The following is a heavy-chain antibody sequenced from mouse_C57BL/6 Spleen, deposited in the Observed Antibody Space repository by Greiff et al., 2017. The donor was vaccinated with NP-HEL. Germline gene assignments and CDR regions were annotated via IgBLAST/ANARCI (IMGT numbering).Heavy chain of an antibody. CDR2: IDPEDGET. D-gene: IGHD6-2*01. CDR1: GFNIKDYY. Sequence: EVKLQESGAELVKPGASVKLSCTASGFNIKDYYMHWVKQRPEQGLEWIGRIDPEDGETKYAPKFQGKATITADTSSNTAYLQLSSLASEDTAGYYCARGADMSPAWFAYWGQGTLVTVSA. J-gene: IGHJ3*01. CDR3: ARGADMSPAWFAY. V-gene: IGHV14-2*01.